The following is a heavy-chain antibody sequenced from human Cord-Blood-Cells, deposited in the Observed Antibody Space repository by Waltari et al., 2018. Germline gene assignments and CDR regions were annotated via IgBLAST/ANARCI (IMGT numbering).Heavy chain of an antibody. J-gene: IGHJ4*02. CDR3: AREGSSSWSPFPSLWDYFDY. CDR1: GYTFTSYA. CDR2: INAGNGNT. Sequence: QVQLVQSGAEVKKPGASVKVSCKASGYTFTSYAMHWVRQAPGQRLEWMGWINAGNGNTKYSQKFQGRVTITRDTSASTAYMELSSLRSEDTAVYYCAREGSSSWSPFPSLWDYFDYWGQGTLVTVSS. D-gene: IGHD6-13*01. V-gene: IGHV1-3*01.